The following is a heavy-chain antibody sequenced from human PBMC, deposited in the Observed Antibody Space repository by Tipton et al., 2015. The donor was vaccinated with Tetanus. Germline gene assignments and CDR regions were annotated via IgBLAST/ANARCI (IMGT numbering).Heavy chain of an antibody. CDR2: ISGSRLTP. D-gene: IGHD1-14*01. CDR3: AKEALGVLNL. CDR1: GFTFKSYT. Sequence: SLRLSCAASGFTFKSYTINWLRQAPGNGLEWVAAISGSRLTPYYADSVKGRFTISRDNSKNTLSLQLNNLRADDTAIYYCAKEALGVLNLWGKGTTVIVSS. V-gene: IGHV3-23*01. J-gene: IGHJ6*04.